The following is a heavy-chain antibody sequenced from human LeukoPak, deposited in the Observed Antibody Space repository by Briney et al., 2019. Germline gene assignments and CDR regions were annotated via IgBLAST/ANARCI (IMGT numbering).Heavy chain of an antibody. J-gene: IGHJ5*02. Sequence: SETLSLTCTVSGGSISSYYWSWIRQPPGKGLEWTGYIYYSGSTNYNPSLKSRVTISVDTSKNQFSLKLRSVTAADTAVYYCARGGDDSSGYYYRWFDPSGQGTLVTVSS. CDR3: ARGGDDSSGYYYRWFDP. CDR1: GGSISSYY. CDR2: IYYSGST. D-gene: IGHD3-22*01. V-gene: IGHV4-59*01.